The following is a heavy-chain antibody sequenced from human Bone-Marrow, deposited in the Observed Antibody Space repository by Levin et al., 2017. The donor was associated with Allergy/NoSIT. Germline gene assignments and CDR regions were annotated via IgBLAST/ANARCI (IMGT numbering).Heavy chain of an antibody. D-gene: IGHD6-6*01. J-gene: IGHJ4*02. CDR3: ARERDLIGARAPFDY. Sequence: SETLSLTCTVYGGSISSSTHYWGWVRQAPGKGLEWIGSIYYSGVTYYNPSLKSRVTISVDRFQNQFSLKLRSVTAADTAVYYCARERDLIGARAPFDYWGQGTLVTVSS. CDR1: GGSISSSTHY. V-gene: IGHV4-39*07. CDR2: IYYSGVT.